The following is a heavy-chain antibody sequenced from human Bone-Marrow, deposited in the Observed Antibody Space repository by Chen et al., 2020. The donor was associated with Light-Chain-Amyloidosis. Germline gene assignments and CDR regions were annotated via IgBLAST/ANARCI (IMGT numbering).Heavy chain of an antibody. CDR1: GGSFSAYY. CDR2: VTHTGST. J-gene: IGHJ4*02. CDR3: ARNGHYSIDS. D-gene: IGHD2-15*01. Sequence: QVQLQQWGAGLLKPSETLSLTCAVYGGSFSAYYWSWVRQHPGKGLEWIGEVTHTGSTSYNPSVGRRVTMSLDISKNQFSLKRTSVTAADTAVYYCARNGHYSIDSWGQGTLVTVSS. V-gene: IGHV4-34*01.